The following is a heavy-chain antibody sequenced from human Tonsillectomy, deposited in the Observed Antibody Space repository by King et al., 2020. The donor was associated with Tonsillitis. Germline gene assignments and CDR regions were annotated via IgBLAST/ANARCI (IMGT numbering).Heavy chain of an antibody. V-gene: IGHV3-30*02. CDR3: AKDRNIPWGRFFDY. D-gene: IGHD3-16*01. Sequence: VQLVESGGGVVQPGWSLRLSCAASGFTFSTYGFHWVRQAPGKGLEWVGFIRDDGNDLYYTDSVKGRFTISRDNSKNTVYLQMNSLRAEDTAIYYCAKDRNIPWGRFFDYLGQGTLVTVSS. CDR2: IRDDGNDL. J-gene: IGHJ4*02. CDR1: GFTFSTYG.